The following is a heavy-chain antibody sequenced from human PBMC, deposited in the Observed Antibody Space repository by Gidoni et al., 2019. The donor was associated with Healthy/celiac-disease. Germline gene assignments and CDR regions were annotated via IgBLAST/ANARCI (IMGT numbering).Heavy chain of an antibody. V-gene: IGHV3-49*04. J-gene: IGHJ6*02. CDR1: GYTFGDYA. CDR3: TRAIAARPLYYYYGMDV. D-gene: IGHD6-6*01. Sequence: EVQLVASGGGLVQPGRSLRLSCTAYGYTFGDYAMSWVRQAPGNALELVGFIRSEAYGGTTEYAASVKGRFTISRADSKSIAYLQMISLKTEDTAVYYCTRAIAARPLYYYYGMDVWGQGTTVTVSS. CDR2: IRSEAYGGTT.